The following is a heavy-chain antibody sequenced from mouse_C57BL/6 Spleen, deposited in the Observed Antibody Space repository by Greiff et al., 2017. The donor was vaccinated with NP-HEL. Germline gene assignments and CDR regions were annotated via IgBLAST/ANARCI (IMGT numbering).Heavy chain of an antibody. CDR1: GFTFSSYA. CDR3: ARAPITTVVALDY. D-gene: IGHD1-1*01. J-gene: IGHJ2*01. Sequence: DVMLVESGGGLVKPGGSLKLSCAASGFTFSSYAMSWVRQTPEKRLEWVATISDGGSYTYYPDNVKGRFTISRDNAKNNLYLQMSHLKSEDTAMYYCARAPITTVVALDYWGQGTTLTVSS. V-gene: IGHV5-4*03. CDR2: ISDGGSYT.